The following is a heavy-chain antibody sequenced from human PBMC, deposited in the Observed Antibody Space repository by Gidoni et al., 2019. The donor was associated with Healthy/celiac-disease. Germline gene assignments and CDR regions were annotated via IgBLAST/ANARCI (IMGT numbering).Heavy chain of an antibody. V-gene: IGHV3-33*01. D-gene: IGHD3-22*01. CDR1: GVTFSSYG. CDR3: ARDRGRSRFTSDY. J-gene: IGHJ4*02. Sequence: QVQLVESGGGVVQPGRSRRHYCAAAGVTFSSYGMHWVRQAPGKGLGWVAVIWYDGSNKYYADSVKGRFTISRDNSKNTLYLQMNSLRAEDTAVYYCARDRGRSRFTSDYWGQGTLVTVSS. CDR2: IWYDGSNK.